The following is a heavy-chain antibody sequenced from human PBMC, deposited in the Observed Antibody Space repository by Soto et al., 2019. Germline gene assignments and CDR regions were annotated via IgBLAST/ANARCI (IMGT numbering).Heavy chain of an antibody. V-gene: IGHV4-59*01. Sequence: SETLSLTCTVSGGSISDDYWSWIRQPPGKGLEWILYISNSGSTNYNHSLKSRVTISVDTSKRQFSLKLSSVTAADTAVYCCAREARGAISGMDXWGQGTTVTVS. CDR1: GGSISDDY. CDR3: AREARGAISGMDX. D-gene: IGHD3-10*01. J-gene: IGHJ6*02. CDR2: ISNSGST.